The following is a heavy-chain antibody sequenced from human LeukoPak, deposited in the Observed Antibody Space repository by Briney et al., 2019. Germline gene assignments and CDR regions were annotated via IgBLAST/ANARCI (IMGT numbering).Heavy chain of an antibody. CDR3: ARGGDGYYDY. J-gene: IGHJ4*02. D-gene: IGHD3-22*01. CDR2: ISFTTTTE. CDR1: AFIFSNYG. V-gene: IGHV3-48*01. Sequence: GGSMRLSCAASAFIFSNYGMTWVRQAPGKGLEWVSYISFTTTTEYYADSVKGRFTVSRDNSKNTEYLQLNSLRAEDTAVYYCARGGDGYYDYWGQGTLVTVSS.